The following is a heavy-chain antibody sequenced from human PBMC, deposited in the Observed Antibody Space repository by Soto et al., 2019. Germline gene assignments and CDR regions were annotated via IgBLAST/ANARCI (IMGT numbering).Heavy chain of an antibody. V-gene: IGHV4-61*01. Sequence: SETLSLTCTVSGGSASIGSDYWSWIRQPPGKGLEWIGYIYYSGSTNYNPSLKSRVTISVDTSKNQFSLKLSSVTAADTAVYYCARDSLDTAMANYYYYYGMDVWGPGPTVTVSS. D-gene: IGHD5-18*01. CDR2: IYYSGST. CDR3: ARDSLDTAMANYYYYYGMDV. CDR1: GGSASIGSDY. J-gene: IGHJ6*01.